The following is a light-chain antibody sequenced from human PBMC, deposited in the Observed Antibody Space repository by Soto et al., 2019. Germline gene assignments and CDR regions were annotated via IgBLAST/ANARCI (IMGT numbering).Light chain of an antibody. CDR1: RIVSSKY. J-gene: IGKJ1*01. CDR3: QQNDSSPSWT. CDR2: GTS. Sequence: IVFTESPDTLSLSPGERATLSCRASRIVSSKYLAWYQQKPGQAPRLLIYGTSSRATGISDRFRGSGSGTDFTLTISRLEPEDFAVYYCQQNDSSPSWTFGQGTKVDIK. V-gene: IGKV3-20*01.